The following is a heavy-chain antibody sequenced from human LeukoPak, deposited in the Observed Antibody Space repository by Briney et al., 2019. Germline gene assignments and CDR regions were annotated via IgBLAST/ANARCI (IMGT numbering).Heavy chain of an antibody. Sequence: PGGSLRLSCAASGFTFSIYTMNWVRQAPGEGLEWVSSITSSSSYIYYADSVKGRFTISRDNAKTSLFLQMNSLRAEDTAVYYCASPMGIAFHIWGPGTMVTVSS. J-gene: IGHJ3*02. CDR1: GFTFSIYT. CDR3: ASPMGIAFHI. V-gene: IGHV3-21*01. CDR2: ITSSSSYI. D-gene: IGHD1-26*01.